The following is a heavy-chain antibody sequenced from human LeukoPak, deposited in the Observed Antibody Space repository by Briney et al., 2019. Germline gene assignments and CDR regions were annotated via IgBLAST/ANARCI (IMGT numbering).Heavy chain of an antibody. CDR2: INHSGNA. CDR3: ARWLLGELEGGDY. D-gene: IGHD3-22*01. V-gene: IGHV4-34*01. Sequence: SETLSLTCAVYGGSFSGYYWSWIRQPPGRGLEWIGEINHSGNANYNPSLESRVTISADTSKNQFSLKLSSVTAADTAVYYCARWLLGELEGGDYWGQGTLATVSS. J-gene: IGHJ4*02. CDR1: GGSFSGYY.